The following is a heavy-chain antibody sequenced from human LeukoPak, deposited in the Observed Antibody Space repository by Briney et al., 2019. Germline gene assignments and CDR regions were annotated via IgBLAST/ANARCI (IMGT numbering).Heavy chain of an antibody. CDR1: GFTFSSYA. D-gene: IGHD3-10*01. CDR3: AKDQPSVTLWFGEFPFDY. J-gene: IGHJ4*02. Sequence: PGGSLRLSCAASGFTFSSYAVSWVRQAPGKGLEWVSAISGSGGSTYYADSVKGRFTISRDNSKNTLYLQMNSLRDEDTAVYYCAKDQPSVTLWFGEFPFDYWGQGTLVTVSS. CDR2: ISGSGGST. V-gene: IGHV3-23*01.